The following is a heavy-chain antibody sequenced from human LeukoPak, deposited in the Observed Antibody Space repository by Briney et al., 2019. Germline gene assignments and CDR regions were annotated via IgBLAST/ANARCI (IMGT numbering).Heavy chain of an antibody. Sequence: GGSLRLSCAASGFTFDDYGMSWVRQAPGKVLEWVSGINWYGGRTGYADSVKGRFTISRDNAKNSLYLQMNSLRDEDTALYYCARDSHYGSGSYYTDWGQGTLVTVSS. CDR1: GFTFDDYG. CDR2: INWYGGRT. CDR3: ARDSHYGSGSYYTD. D-gene: IGHD3-10*01. J-gene: IGHJ4*02. V-gene: IGHV3-20*04.